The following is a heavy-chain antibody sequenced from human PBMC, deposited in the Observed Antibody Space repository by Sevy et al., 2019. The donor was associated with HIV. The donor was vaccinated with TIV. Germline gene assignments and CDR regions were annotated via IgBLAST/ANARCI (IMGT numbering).Heavy chain of an antibody. Sequence: GGSLRLSCAASGFTFSNFWMSWVRQAPGKGLECVANIKQDGSENFYADSVKGRFTISRDNAKNSLFLQMNNLRVEEMAVYYCARDHPSTAPFDYWGQGTLVTVSS. J-gene: IGHJ4*02. CDR2: IKQDGSEN. D-gene: IGHD2-21*02. CDR1: GFTFSNFW. CDR3: ARDHPSTAPFDY. V-gene: IGHV3-7*03.